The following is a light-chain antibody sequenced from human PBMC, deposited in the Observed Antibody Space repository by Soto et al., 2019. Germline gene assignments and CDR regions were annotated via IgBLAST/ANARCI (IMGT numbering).Light chain of an antibody. CDR3: QQTYSLPPDST. J-gene: IGKJ5*01. Sequence: IQMTQSPSSLSASVGDRVTITCRASHNIDTYLNWYQQKPGKAPILQIYAAPSLQSGVPSRFSGSGSGTDFTHTISSLQPEDFATYYCQQTYSLPPDSTLGQGTRLDIK. CDR2: AAP. CDR1: HNIDTY. V-gene: IGKV1-39*01.